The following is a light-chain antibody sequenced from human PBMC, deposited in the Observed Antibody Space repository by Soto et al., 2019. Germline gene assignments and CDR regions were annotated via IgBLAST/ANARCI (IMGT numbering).Light chain of an antibody. CDR2: TSG. Sequence: IHMTQSPSSLSASVGDRVTITCRASQRITTYLNWYQQKSGEAPKLLISTSGTLQRGVPSRFTGSASWTDFPLTITSLQPAEFATYSCQQTYSTPYTFGQGTKLETK. J-gene: IGKJ2*01. CDR3: QQTYSTPYT. V-gene: IGKV1-39*01. CDR1: QRITTY.